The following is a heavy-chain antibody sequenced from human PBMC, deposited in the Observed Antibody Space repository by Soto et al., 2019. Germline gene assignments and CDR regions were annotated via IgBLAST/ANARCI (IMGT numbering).Heavy chain of an antibody. V-gene: IGHV3-30*18. CDR3: AKDTYYHDSSGYYVFDY. CDR1: GLIFSSYG. D-gene: IGHD3-22*01. J-gene: IGHJ4*02. Sequence: GGSLRLSCAASGLIFSSYGMHWVRQAPGKGLEWLAVISYDGTNKNYADSVKGRFTISRDNSKNTLYLQMNSPRPDDTAVYYCAKDTYYHDSSGYYVFDYWGQGTLVTVSS. CDR2: ISYDGTNK.